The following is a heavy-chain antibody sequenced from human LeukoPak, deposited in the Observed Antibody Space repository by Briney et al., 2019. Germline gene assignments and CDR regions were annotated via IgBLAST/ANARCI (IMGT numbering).Heavy chain of an antibody. J-gene: IGHJ4*02. V-gene: IGHV3-23*05. Sequence: PGGSLRLSCAASGFTFSSYAMNWVRQAPGKGLEWVSAIDDTGSRTYYADSVKGRFTISRDNSRNTLYLQMNSLRAEDTAVYYCVKDPGGGLDYWGQGTLVTVSS. D-gene: IGHD3-16*01. CDR3: VKDPGGGLDY. CDR2: IDDTGSRT. CDR1: GFTFSSYA.